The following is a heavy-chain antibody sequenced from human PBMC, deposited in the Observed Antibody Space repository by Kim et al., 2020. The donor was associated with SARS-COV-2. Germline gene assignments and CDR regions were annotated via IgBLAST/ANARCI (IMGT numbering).Heavy chain of an antibody. J-gene: IGHJ4*02. V-gene: IGHV4-34*01. D-gene: IGHD5-18*01. CDR3: ARGGGYSYGGIDY. Sequence: YNPSLKSRVTRSVDTSKNQFSLKLSSVTAADTAMYYCARGGGYSYGGIDYWGQGTLVTVSS.